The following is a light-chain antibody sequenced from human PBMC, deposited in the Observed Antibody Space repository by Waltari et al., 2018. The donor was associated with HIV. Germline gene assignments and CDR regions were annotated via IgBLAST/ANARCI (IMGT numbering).Light chain of an antibody. V-gene: IGLV1-44*01. J-gene: IGLJ1*01. Sequence: QSVLTQSPSASGTPGPRVTISCSGSSSNIGSNAVDWYQHLPGTAPKLLIHTNNQRPSGIPDRFSGSKAGTSASLAISGLQSEDESDYYCAAWDDSLNGYVFGSGTKVTVL. CDR1: SSNIGSNA. CDR2: TNN. CDR3: AAWDDSLNGYV.